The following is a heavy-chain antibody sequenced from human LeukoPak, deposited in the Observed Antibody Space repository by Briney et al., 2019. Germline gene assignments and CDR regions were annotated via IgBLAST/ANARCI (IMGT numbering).Heavy chain of an antibody. CDR1: GFTFSSYA. V-gene: IGHV3-30*04. D-gene: IGHD3-16*02. Sequence: GGSLRLSCAASGFTFSSYAMHWVRQAPGKGLEWVAVISYDGSNKYYADSVKGRFTISRDNSKNTLYLQMNSLRAEDTAVYYCAKDPVGGVIVYYFDYWGQGTLVTVSS. CDR3: AKDPVGGVIVYYFDY. CDR2: ISYDGSNK. J-gene: IGHJ4*02.